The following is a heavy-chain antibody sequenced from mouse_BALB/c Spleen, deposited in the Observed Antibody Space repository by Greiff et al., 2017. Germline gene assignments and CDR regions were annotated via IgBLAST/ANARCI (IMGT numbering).Heavy chain of an antibody. D-gene: IGHD2-4*01. Sequence: VKLQESGAELVRPGTSVKVSCKASGYAFTNYLIEWVKQRPGQGLEWIGVINPGSGGTNYNEKFKGKATLTADKSSSTAYMQLSSLTSDDSAVYFCAREEYDYAYAMDYWGQGTSVTVSS. CDR3: AREEYDYAYAMDY. V-gene: IGHV1-54*01. CDR1: GYAFTNYL. CDR2: INPGSGGT. J-gene: IGHJ4*01.